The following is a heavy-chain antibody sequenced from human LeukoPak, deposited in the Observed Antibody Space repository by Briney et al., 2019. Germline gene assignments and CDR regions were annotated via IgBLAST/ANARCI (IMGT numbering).Heavy chain of an antibody. CDR1: GGSISSGGYY. D-gene: IGHD4-17*01. J-gene: IGHJ3*02. V-gene: IGHV4-31*03. CDR2: IYYSGST. Sequence: SETLSLTCTVSGGSISSGGYYWSWLRQHPGKGLKWIRYIYYSGSTYYNPSLKSRVTISVDTSKNQFSLKLSSVTAADTAVYYCARGATVTGSDAFDIWGQGTMVTVSS. CDR3: ARGATVTGSDAFDI.